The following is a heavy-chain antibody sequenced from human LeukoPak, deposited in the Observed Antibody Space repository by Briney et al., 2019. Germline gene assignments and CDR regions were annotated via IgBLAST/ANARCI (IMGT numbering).Heavy chain of an antibody. Sequence: SETLSLTCTVSGGSISSYYWSWIRQPPGKGLEWIGYIYYSGSTNYNPSLKSRVTISVDTSKNQFSLKLSPVTAADTAVYYCARIPVYIAVAGTSWFDPWGQGTLVTVSS. CDR1: GGSISSYY. D-gene: IGHD6-19*01. CDR2: IYYSGST. J-gene: IGHJ5*02. CDR3: ARIPVYIAVAGTSWFDP. V-gene: IGHV4-59*01.